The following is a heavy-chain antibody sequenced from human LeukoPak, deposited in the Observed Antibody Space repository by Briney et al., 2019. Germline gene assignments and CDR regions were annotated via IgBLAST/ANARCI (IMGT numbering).Heavy chain of an antibody. CDR2: ISGSGGST. J-gene: IGHJ4*02. CDR1: GFTFSSYA. CDR3: AKTPRYGGNSAHFDY. Sequence: GGSLRLSCAASGFTFSSYAMSWVRQAPGKGLEWVSAISGSGGSTYYADSVKGQFTISRDNSKNTLYLQMNSLRAEDTAVYYCAKTPRYGGNSAHFDYWGQGTLVTVSS. D-gene: IGHD4-23*01. V-gene: IGHV3-23*01.